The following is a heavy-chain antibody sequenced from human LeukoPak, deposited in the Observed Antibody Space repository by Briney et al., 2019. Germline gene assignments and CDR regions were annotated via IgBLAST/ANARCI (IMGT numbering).Heavy chain of an antibody. D-gene: IGHD6-13*01. J-gene: IGHJ1*01. CDR1: GFTFSSYG. Sequence: QPGGSLRLSCAASGFTFSSYGMSWVRQAPGKGLEWVSAISGSGGSTYYADSVKGRFTISRDNSKNTLYLQMNSLRAEDTAVYYCARDPDHSSSWHKYFQHWGQGTLVTVSS. V-gene: IGHV3-23*01. CDR2: ISGSGGST. CDR3: ARDPDHSSSWHKYFQH.